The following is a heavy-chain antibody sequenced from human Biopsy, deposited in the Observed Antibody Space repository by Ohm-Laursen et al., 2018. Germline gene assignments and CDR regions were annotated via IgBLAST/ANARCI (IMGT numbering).Heavy chain of an antibody. CDR1: GGTFSNYG. Sequence: ASVKVSCKAPGGTFSNYGVNWVRQAPGQGLEWLGGNIPILGTGNYAQKFQDRVTVAADTSTSTATMELRSLRSDDTAVYYCATKLAGYFHHWGQGTLVIASS. CDR2: NIPILGTG. CDR3: ATKLAGYFHH. V-gene: IGHV1-69*06. J-gene: IGHJ1*01.